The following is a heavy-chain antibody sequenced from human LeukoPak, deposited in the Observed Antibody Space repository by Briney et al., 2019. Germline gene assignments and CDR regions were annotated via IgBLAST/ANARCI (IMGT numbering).Heavy chain of an antibody. CDR3: ARDLPYCSGGSCYSGAFDI. J-gene: IGHJ3*02. Sequence: ASVKVSCKASGYTFTGYCMHWVRQAPGQGLEWMGRINPNSGGTNYAQKFQGRVTMTRDTSISTAYMELSRLRSDDTAVYYCARDLPYCSGGSCYSGAFDIWGQGTMVTVSS. V-gene: IGHV1-2*06. CDR2: INPNSGGT. CDR1: GYTFTGYC. D-gene: IGHD2-15*01.